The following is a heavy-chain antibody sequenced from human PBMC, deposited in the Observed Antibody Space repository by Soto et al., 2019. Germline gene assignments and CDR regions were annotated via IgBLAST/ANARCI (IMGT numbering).Heavy chain of an antibody. CDR1: GGSISSSSYY. CDR3: ARISVASRYMDV. Sequence: QLQLEESGPGLVKPSETLSLTCTVSGGSISSSSYYWGWIRQSPGKGLEWIGSFYYSGSTYYSPSLTSRDTKSGDTSKKKISLRLGSVTATDTAVYYCARISVASRYMDVWGKGATVTVSS. CDR2: FYYSGST. J-gene: IGHJ6*03. V-gene: IGHV4-39*01. D-gene: IGHD5-12*01.